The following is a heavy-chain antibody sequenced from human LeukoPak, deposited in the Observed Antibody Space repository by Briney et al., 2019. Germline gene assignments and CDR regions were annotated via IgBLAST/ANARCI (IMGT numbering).Heavy chain of an antibody. V-gene: IGHV3-23*01. CDR3: ATRNA. Sequence: PGGSLRLSCVASGFTFSSYSMNWVRQAPGKGLEWVSAISGSGGTTYYADSVKGRFTISRDNSKNTLFLQMSSLRAEDTAVYYCATRNAWGQGTLVTVSS. CDR2: ISGSGGTT. J-gene: IGHJ5*02. CDR1: GFTFSSYS.